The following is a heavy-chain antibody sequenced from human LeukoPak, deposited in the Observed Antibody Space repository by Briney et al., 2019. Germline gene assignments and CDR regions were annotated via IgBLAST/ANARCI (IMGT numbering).Heavy chain of an antibody. Sequence: GGSLRLSCAASGFTVSSNYMSWVRQAPGKGLEWVSVIYSGGSTYYADSVKGRFTISRDNSKNTLYLQMNSLRAEDTAVYYCARLMVGYYDSSGYGDYWGQGTLVTVSS. CDR1: GFTVSSNY. CDR2: IYSGGST. V-gene: IGHV3-53*01. J-gene: IGHJ4*02. CDR3: ARLMVGYYDSSGYGDY. D-gene: IGHD3-22*01.